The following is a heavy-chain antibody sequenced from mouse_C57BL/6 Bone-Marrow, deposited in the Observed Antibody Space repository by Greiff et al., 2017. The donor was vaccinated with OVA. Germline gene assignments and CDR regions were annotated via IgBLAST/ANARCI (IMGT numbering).Heavy chain of an antibody. D-gene: IGHD2-12*01. V-gene: IGHV14-3*02. CDR3: ARDDGVYFSMDY. CDR1: GFNIKDTY. CDR2: IDPANGNT. J-gene: IGHJ4*01. Sequence: VQLQQSGAELVKPGASVKLSCTASGFNIKDTYMHWVKQRPEQGLEWIGRIDPANGNTKYDPKFQGKATIPADTSSNTAYLQLISLTSEDTVVYYYARDDGVYFSMDYWGQGTSGTVSS.